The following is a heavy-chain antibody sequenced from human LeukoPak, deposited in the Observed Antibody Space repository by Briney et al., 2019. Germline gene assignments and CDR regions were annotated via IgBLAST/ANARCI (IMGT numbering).Heavy chain of an antibody. CDR2: INPSGGST. CDR3: ARDRFPVRHFDY. J-gene: IGHJ4*02. D-gene: IGHD2-8*01. CDR1: GYTFTSYY. V-gene: IGHV1-46*01. Sequence: ASVKVSCKASGYTFTSYYMHWVRQAPGQGLEWMGIINPSGGSTSYAQKLQGRVTMTTDTSTSTAYMELRSLRSDDTAVYYCARDRFPVRHFDYWGQGTLVTVSS.